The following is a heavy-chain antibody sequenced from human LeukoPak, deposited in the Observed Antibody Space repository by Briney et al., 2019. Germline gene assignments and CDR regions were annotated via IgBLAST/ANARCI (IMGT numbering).Heavy chain of an antibody. CDR2: IIPIFGTA. CDR1: GGTFSSYA. V-gene: IGHV1-69*13. D-gene: IGHD6-25*01. Sequence: SVKVSCKASGGTFSSYAISWVRHAPGQGLEWMGGIIPIFGTANYAQKIQGRVTTTADEYTSTAYIEPSSLRYQDTAVYYCAREVRQRNLDYWGQGTLVTVSS. J-gene: IGHJ4*02. CDR3: AREVRQRNLDY.